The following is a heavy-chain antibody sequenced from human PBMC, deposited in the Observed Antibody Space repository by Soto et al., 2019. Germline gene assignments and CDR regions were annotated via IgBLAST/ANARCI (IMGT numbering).Heavy chain of an antibody. Sequence: VGSLRLSCATSGLTFSNYAMSWVRQAPGGGLEWVSSMSGSSSTTYYVDSVRGRFTISRDRSKNTLYLQMSSLRAEDTALYYCAKNQERELPRVIDFWGQGTLVTVSS. D-gene: IGHD1-7*01. CDR3: AKNQERELPRVIDF. J-gene: IGHJ4*02. V-gene: IGHV3-23*01. CDR2: MSGSSSTT. CDR1: GLTFSNYA.